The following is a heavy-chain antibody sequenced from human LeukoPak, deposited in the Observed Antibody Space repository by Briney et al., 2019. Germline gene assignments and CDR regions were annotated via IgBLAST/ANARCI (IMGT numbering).Heavy chain of an antibody. V-gene: IGHV4-30-4*01. Sequence: PSETLSLTCTVSGGSISSGDYDWSWIRQPPGKGLEWIGYIYYSGSTYYNPSLKSRVTISVDTSKNQFSLKLSSVTAADTAVYYCARAPGLRPPNWNYHGLDVWGQGTTVTVSS. CDR3: ARAPGLRPPNWNYHGLDV. CDR2: IYYSGST. D-gene: IGHD1-1*01. CDR1: GGSISSGDYD. J-gene: IGHJ6*02.